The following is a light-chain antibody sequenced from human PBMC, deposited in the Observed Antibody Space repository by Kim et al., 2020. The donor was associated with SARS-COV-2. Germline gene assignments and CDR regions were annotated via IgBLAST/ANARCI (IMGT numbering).Light chain of an antibody. V-gene: IGKV3-15*01. Sequence: EIVMTQSPATLSVSPGERATLSCRASQSVSSNLVWYQQKPGQAPRLLIYDASTRATGVPARFIGSGSETEFTLTISSLQSEDFAVYYCQQYNDWPPLTFGGGTKVDIK. J-gene: IGKJ4*01. CDR1: QSVSSN. CDR2: DAS. CDR3: QQYNDWPPLT.